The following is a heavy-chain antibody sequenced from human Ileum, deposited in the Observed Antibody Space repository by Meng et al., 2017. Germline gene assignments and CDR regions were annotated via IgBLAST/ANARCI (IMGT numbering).Heavy chain of an antibody. CDR3: ARHGGYSQDF. CDR1: SGSISSNTY. V-gene: IGHV4-4*02. D-gene: IGHD4-23*01. J-gene: IGHJ4*02. CDR2: ISHSGSA. Sequence: VQLQEPGPGLVRPSGPLSLTCAVSSGSISSNTYWSRVRQPPGKGLEWIGQISHSGSAYYNPSLKSRVTMSVDKSKSQFSLMLTSVTAADTAIYYCARHGGYSQDFWGQGTLVTVSS.